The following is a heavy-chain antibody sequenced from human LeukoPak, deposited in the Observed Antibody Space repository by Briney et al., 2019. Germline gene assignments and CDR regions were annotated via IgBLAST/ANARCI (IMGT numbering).Heavy chain of an antibody. V-gene: IGHV1-69*04. CDR3: ARESYNWFDP. CDR2: IIPILGIA. Sequence: SVKVSCKASGGTFSSYTISGVRQAPGQGLEWMGRIIPILGIANYAQKFQGRVTITAHKSTSTAYMELSSLRSEDTAVYYCARESYNWFDPWGQGTLVTVSS. J-gene: IGHJ5*02. CDR1: GGTFSSYT.